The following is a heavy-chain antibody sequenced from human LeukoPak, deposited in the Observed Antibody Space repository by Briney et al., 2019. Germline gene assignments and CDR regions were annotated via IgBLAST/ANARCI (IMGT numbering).Heavy chain of an antibody. CDR1: GFTFGDYA. CDR2: IRSKAYGGTT. CDR3: TRDEGPYYDILTGYPQGFDP. V-gene: IGHV3-49*03. Sequence: GGSLRLSCTASGFTFGDYAMSWFRQAPGKGLEWVGFIRSKAYGGTTEYAASVNGRFTISRDDSKSIAYLQMNSLKTEDTAVYYCTRDEGPYYDILTGYPQGFDPWGQGTLVTVSS. D-gene: IGHD3-9*01. J-gene: IGHJ5*02.